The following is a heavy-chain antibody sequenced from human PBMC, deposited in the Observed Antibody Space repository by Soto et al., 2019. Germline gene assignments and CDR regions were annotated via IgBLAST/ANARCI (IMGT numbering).Heavy chain of an antibody. CDR2: IYYSGDT. Sequence: SETLSLTCTVSGGSISRYYWTWIRQPPGKGLEWIGYIYYSGDTDYNPSLKSRVTISLDTSKNQFSLDLSSVTAADTAVYYCARGSAYYLHNWFDPWGQGNLVTVSS. J-gene: IGHJ5*02. V-gene: IGHV4-59*01. D-gene: IGHD3-22*01. CDR3: ARGSAYYLHNWFDP. CDR1: GGSISRYY.